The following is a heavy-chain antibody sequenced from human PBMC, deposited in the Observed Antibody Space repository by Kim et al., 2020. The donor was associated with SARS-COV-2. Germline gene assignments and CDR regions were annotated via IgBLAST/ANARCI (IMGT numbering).Heavy chain of an antibody. Sequence: GGSLRLSCAASGFTFSSYAMHWVRQAPGKGLEWVAVISYDGSNKYYADSVKGRFTISRDNSKNTLYLQMNSLRAEDTAVYYCARDYYYGSGSNTDPWDYWGQGTLVTVSS. D-gene: IGHD3-10*01. CDR1: GFTFSSYA. CDR3: ARDYYYGSGSNTDPWDY. V-gene: IGHV3-30-3*01. CDR2: ISYDGSNK. J-gene: IGHJ4*02.